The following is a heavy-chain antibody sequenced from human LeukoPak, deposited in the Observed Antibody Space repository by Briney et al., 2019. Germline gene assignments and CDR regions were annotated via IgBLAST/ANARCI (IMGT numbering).Heavy chain of an antibody. V-gene: IGHV3-23*01. CDR2: ISGSGGST. D-gene: IGHD3-16*02. J-gene: IGHJ4*02. CDR1: GFTFSSYA. Sequence: PGGSLRPSCAASGFTFSSYAMSWVRQAPGKGLEWVSAISGSGGSTYYADSVKGRFTISRDNSKNTLYLQMNSLRAEDTAVYYCAKDNVWGSYRYYFDYWGQGTLVTVSS. CDR3: AKDNVWGSYRYYFDY.